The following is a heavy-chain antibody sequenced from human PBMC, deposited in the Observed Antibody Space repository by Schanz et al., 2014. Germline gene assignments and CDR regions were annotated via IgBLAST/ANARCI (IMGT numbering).Heavy chain of an antibody. V-gene: IGHV3-48*01. CDR2: IGNGGTI. D-gene: IGHD1-1*01. J-gene: IGHJ4*02. Sequence: EVQLLESGGGLVEPGGSLRLSCATSGFSLDIFAVSWVRQAPGKGLEWVSYIGNGGTIYYADSVKGRFTISRDNAKNSLYLEMNSLRAEDTALYYCARDRRNADLDYWGQGTLVTVSS. CDR1: GFSLDIFA. CDR3: ARDRRNADLDY.